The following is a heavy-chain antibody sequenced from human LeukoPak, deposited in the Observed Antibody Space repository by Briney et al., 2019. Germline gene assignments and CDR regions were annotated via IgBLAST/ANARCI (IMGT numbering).Heavy chain of an antibody. CDR3: ARDSSGPRPDQLDY. J-gene: IGHJ4*02. CDR1: GYTFTGYY. CDR2: INPNSGGT. V-gene: IGHV1-2*02. Sequence: ASVKVSCKASGYTFTGYYMHWVRQAPGQGLEWMAWINPNSGGTNYAQKFQGRVTMTRDTSISTAYMELSRLRSDDTAVYYCARDSSGPRPDQLDYWGQGTLVTVSS. D-gene: IGHD3-22*01.